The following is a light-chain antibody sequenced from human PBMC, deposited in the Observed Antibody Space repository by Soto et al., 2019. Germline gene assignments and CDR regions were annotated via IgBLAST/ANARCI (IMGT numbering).Light chain of an antibody. CDR2: AAS. Sequence: IQMTQSPSSLSAIAGDRVTIACRASQDIGNDLGWYQQMPGKAPKLLIFAASTLQSGVSSRFSGSGSGTDFTLTISSLQPEDFATYYCQQSYSTLRTFGQGTKVDIK. V-gene: IGKV1-39*01. CDR3: QQSYSTLRT. CDR1: QDIGND. J-gene: IGKJ1*01.